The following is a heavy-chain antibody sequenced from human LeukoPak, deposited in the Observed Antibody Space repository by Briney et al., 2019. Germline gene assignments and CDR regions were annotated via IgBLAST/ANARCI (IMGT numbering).Heavy chain of an antibody. J-gene: IGHJ6*02. CDR1: GFTVSSNY. Sequence: GSLRLSCAASGFTVSSNYMSWVRQAPGKGLEWVSVIYSGGSTYYADSVKGRFTISRDNSKNTLYLQMNSLRAEDTAVYYFARAIIGYEGMDVWGQGTTVTVSS. CDR3: ARAIIGYEGMDV. D-gene: IGHD2-15*01. V-gene: IGHV3-53*01. CDR2: IYSGGST.